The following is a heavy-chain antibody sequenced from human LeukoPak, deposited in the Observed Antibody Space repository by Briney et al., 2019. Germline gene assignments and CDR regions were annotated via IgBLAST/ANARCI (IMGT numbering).Heavy chain of an antibody. CDR2: ISSSSSTI. D-gene: IGHD4-4*01. Sequence: GGSLRLSCAASGFTFSSYSMNWVRQAPGNGLEWVSYISSSSSTIYYADSVKGRFTISRDNAKNSLYLQMNSLRAEDTAVYYCARDFSFYDYSNYGDDYWGQGTLVTVSS. CDR3: ARDFSFYDYSNYGDDY. CDR1: GFTFSSYS. J-gene: IGHJ4*02. V-gene: IGHV3-48*01.